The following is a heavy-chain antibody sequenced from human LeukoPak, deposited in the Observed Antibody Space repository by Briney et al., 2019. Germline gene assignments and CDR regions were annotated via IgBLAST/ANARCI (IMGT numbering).Heavy chain of an antibody. J-gene: IGHJ6*02. CDR2: ISSSSSYT. V-gene: IGHV3-11*06. CDR1: GFTFSDYY. Sequence: GGSLRLSCAASGFTFSDYYMSWIRQAPGKGLEWVSYISSSSSYTNYADSVKGRFTISRDNAKNSLYLQMNSLRAEDTAVYYCARDRVDFWSGYPYYYYGMDVWGQGTTVTVSS. D-gene: IGHD3-3*01. CDR3: ARDRVDFWSGYPYYYYGMDV.